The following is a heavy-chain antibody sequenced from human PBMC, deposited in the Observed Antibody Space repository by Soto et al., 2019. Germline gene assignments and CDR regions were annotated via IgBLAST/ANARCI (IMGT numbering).Heavy chain of an antibody. V-gene: IGHV3-15*07. J-gene: IGHJ3*01. D-gene: IGHD1-7*01. CDR2: IKNKPNGETT. CDR3: TRGNYGAFHH. Sequence: EVQLVESGGVLIKPGGSLRLSCAASGFTFSDEWMNWVRQAPGKGLEWVGRIKNKPNGETTDYAAPVKGRFTISRDESESRLYLQMNNLKTDDTAVYYCTRGNYGAFHHWGQGTLVTVSS. CDR1: GFTFSDEW.